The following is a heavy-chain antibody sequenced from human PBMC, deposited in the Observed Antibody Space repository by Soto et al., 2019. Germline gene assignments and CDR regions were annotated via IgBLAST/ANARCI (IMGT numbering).Heavy chain of an antibody. CDR3: ASYDYVWGSYRGPLDY. D-gene: IGHD3-16*02. Sequence: PSETLSLTCAVSGGSISSSNWWSWVRQPPGKGLEWIGEIYHSGSTNYNPSLKSRVTISVDKSKNQFSLKLSSVTAADTAVYYCASYDYVWGSYRGPLDYWGQGTWSPSPQ. J-gene: IGHJ4*02. CDR1: GGSISSSNW. V-gene: IGHV4-4*02. CDR2: IYHSGST.